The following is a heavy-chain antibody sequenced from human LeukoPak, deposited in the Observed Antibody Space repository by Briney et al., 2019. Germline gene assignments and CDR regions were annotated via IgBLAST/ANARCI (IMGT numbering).Heavy chain of an antibody. J-gene: IGHJ4*02. CDR1: DYTFSNFG. CDR2: IYAYSANT. V-gene: IGHV1-18*01. CDR3: ARGGYSSSSGYYFDF. Sequence: ASVTVSCKASDYTFSNFGISWVRQAPGQGLEWMGWIYAYSANTKYAQKLQGRVTMTTETSTSTAYMELRSLQSDDTAVYYCARGGYSSSSGYYFDFWGQGTLVTVSS. D-gene: IGHD6-6*01.